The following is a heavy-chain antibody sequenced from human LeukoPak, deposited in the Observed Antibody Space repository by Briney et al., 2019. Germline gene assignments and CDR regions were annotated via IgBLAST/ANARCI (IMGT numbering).Heavy chain of an antibody. CDR1: GYTFSSYG. D-gene: IGHD1-26*01. J-gene: IGHJ4*02. Sequence: ASVKVSCKASGYTFSSYGIIWVRQAPGQGLQWMGWVSPFNGNTDYAPKLQGRVTMTTDTSTTTAYMELRSLTSDDTAVFYCARRGGSYSHSDFWGQGTLVTVSS. CDR2: VSPFNGNT. V-gene: IGHV1-18*01. CDR3: ARRGGSYSHSDF.